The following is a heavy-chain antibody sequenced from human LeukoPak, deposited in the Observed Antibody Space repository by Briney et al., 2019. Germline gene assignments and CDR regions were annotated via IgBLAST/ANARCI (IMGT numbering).Heavy chain of an antibody. V-gene: IGHV3-33*01. CDR3: ARERIILNDWLLWTVDY. J-gene: IGHJ4*02. Sequence: GGSLRLSCAASGFTFSSYGMHWVRQAPGKGLEWVAVIWYDGSNKYYADSVKGRFTISRDNSKNTPYLQMNSLRAEDTAVYYCARERIILNDWLLWTVDYWGQGTLVTVSS. D-gene: IGHD3-9*01. CDR1: GFTFSSYG. CDR2: IWYDGSNK.